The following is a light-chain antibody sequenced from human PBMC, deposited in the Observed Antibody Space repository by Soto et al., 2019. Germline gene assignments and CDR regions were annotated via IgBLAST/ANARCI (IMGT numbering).Light chain of an antibody. CDR2: DAS. CDR1: QSVSSW. J-gene: IGKJ1*01. Sequence: DIQMTQSPSTLSASVGDRVTITCRASQSVSSWLAWYQQKPGKAPKFLIYDASSLESGVPSRFSGSGSGTEFTLTISSLQPDDFATYYCQQYDRYPRTFGQGTKVETK. CDR3: QQYDRYPRT. V-gene: IGKV1-5*01.